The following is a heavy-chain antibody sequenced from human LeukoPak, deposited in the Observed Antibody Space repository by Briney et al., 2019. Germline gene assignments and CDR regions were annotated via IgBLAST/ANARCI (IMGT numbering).Heavy chain of an antibody. D-gene: IGHD3-22*01. V-gene: IGHV4-4*02. CDR2: IYHSGST. Sequence: SETLSLTCAVSGGSISSSNWWSWVRQPPGKGLEWIGEIYHSGSTNYNPSLKSRVTISVDKSKNQFSLKLSSVTAADTAVYYCARRRTYYYDSSGSRFDPWGQGTLVTVSS. J-gene: IGHJ5*02. CDR3: ARRRTYYYDSSGSRFDP. CDR1: GGSISSSNW.